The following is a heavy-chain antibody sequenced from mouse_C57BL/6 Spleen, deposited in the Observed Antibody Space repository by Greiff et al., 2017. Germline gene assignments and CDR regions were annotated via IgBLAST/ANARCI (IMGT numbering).Heavy chain of an antibody. CDR2: INPNYGTT. CDR3: ARDDGYYSYYFDD. CDR1: GYSFTDYN. D-gene: IGHD2-3*01. J-gene: IGHJ2*01. Sequence: VQLKQSGPELVKPGASVKISCKASGYSFTDYNMTWVKQSNGKSLEWIGVINPNYGTTSYNQKFKGKATLTVDQSSSTAYMQRNSLTADDSAVYYCARDDGYYSYYFDDWGQGTTLTVSS. V-gene: IGHV1-39*01.